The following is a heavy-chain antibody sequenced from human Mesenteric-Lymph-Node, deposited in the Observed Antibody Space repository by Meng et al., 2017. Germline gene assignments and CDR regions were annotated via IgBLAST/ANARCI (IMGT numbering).Heavy chain of an antibody. CDR1: GFTFSRSW. CDR3: ARPGEIWFGELYAFDI. CDR2: INSDGYYT. J-gene: IGHJ3*02. Sequence: GESLKISCAASGFTFSRSWMHWVRQPPGKGPVWVARINSDGYYTNYADSVKGRFTISRDNAKSTLSLQMNSLRAEDTAVYYCARPGEIWFGELYAFDIWGQGTMVTVSS. V-gene: IGHV3-74*01. D-gene: IGHD3-10*01.